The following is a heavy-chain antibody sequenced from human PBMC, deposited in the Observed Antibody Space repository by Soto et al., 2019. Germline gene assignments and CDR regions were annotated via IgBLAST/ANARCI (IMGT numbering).Heavy chain of an antibody. V-gene: IGHV1-18*04. J-gene: IGHJ6*02. D-gene: IGHD2-15*01. CDR2: ISAYNGNT. CDR1: GYTFTSYG. Sequence: ASVKVSCKASGYTFTSYGISWVRQAPGQGLEWMGWISAYNGNTNYAQKLQGRVTMTTDTSTSTAYMELRSLRSDDTAVYYCARTGYCSGGSCYSGPYYYYGMDVWGQGTTVTAP. CDR3: ARTGYCSGGSCYSGPYYYYGMDV.